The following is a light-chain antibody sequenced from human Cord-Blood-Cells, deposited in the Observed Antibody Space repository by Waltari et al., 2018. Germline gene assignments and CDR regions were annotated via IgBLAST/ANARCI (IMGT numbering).Light chain of an antibody. V-gene: IGLV2-8*01. CDR1: SSDVGGYNY. CDR3: SSYAGSNNFV. J-gene: IGLJ3*02. Sequence: QSALTQPPSASGSPGQSVTISCTGTSSDVGGYNYVSWYQQHPGKAPKLMIYEVSKRPSGGPDRFAGSKSGNTASLTVSGLQAEDEADYCCSSYAGSNNFVFGGGTKLTVL. CDR2: EVS.